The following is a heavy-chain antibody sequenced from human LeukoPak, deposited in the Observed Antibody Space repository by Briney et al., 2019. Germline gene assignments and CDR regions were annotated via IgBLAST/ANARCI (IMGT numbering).Heavy chain of an antibody. D-gene: IGHD5-18*01. J-gene: IGHJ3*02. CDR1: GFTFDDYA. V-gene: IGHV3-43*02. CDR3: AKDIRGCSYGYPDAFDI. Sequence: GGSLGLSCAASGFTFDDYAMHWVRQAPGKGLEWVSLISGDGGSTYYADSVKGRFTISRDNSKNSLYLQMNSLRTEDTALYYCAKDIRGCSYGYPDAFDIWGQGTMVTVST. CDR2: ISGDGGST.